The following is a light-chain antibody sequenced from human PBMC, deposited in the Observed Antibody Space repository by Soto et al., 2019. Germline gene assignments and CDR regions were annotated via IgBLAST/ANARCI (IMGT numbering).Light chain of an antibody. J-gene: IGLJ2*01. CDR1: TSNIGNNY. CDR3: ATWDGSLPGEV. V-gene: IGLV1-51*01. CDR2: DNN. Sequence: QSVLTQPPLVSAAPGQKVTISCSGSTSNIGNNYVSWYQQLPGTAPKLLIYDNNKRPSGIPDRFSGSKSGTSGTLDITGLQTGDEADYYCATWDGSLPGEVFGGGTKLTVL.